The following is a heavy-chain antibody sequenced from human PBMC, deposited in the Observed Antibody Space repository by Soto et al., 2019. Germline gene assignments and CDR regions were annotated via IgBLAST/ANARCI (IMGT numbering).Heavy chain of an antibody. Sequence: GGSLRLSCAASGLTVSSSYMSWVRQAPGKGLEWVSAISGNGADTTYAESVRGRFTISRDNAQNSLFLQMNTLRPEDTAMYYCARVAYWGPGTQVTVSS. CDR2: ISGNGADT. CDR3: ARVAY. CDR1: GLTVSSSY. J-gene: IGHJ4*02. V-gene: IGHV3-11*06.